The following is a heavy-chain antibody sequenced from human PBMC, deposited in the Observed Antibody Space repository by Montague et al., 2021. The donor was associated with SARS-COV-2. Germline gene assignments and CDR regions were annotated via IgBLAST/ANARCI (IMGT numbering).Heavy chain of an antibody. CDR1: GDSDGGKEPR. CDR2: SRYMLKKNN. J-gene: IGHJ4*02. V-gene: IGHV6-1*01. CDR3: ATISEEGGSGWGFDF. D-gene: IGHD6-19*01. Sequence: CAISGDSDGGKEPRCKWEKHAPEIHRRRQLVSRYMLKKNNDYSDAVKGRITISPDTSKNQFSLQLNSVTPEDTAVYYCATISEEGGSGWGFDFWGQGTLVSVSS.